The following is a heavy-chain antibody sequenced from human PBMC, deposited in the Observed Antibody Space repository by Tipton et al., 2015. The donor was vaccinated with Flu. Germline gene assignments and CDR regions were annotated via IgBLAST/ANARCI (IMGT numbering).Heavy chain of an antibody. V-gene: IGHV3-23*01. CDR3: VRAIAAAGSR. CDR2: ISYSDDTT. J-gene: IGHJ4*02. CDR1: GFTFRSYA. Sequence: GSLRLSCAASGFTFRSYAMCWVRQAPGKGLEWVSCISYSDDTTYYADSVRGRFTISRDNSKNSLYLQMNSLRVEDTAVYYCVRAIAAAGSRWGQGTLVTVSS. D-gene: IGHD6-13*01.